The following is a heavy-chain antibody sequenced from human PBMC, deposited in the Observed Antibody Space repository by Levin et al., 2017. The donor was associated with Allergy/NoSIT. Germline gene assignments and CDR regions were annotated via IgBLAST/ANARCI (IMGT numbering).Heavy chain of an antibody. CDR2: IYSGGST. CDR3: ARAQGGMATFVAAFDY. J-gene: IGHJ4*02. D-gene: IGHD5-12*01. CDR1: GFTVSSNY. V-gene: IGHV3-66*01. Sequence: GESLKISCAASGFTVSSNYISWVRQAPGKGLEWVSVIYSGGSTYYADSVKGRFTISRDNSKNTLYLQMNSLRAEDTAVYYCARAQGGMATFVAAFDYWGQGTLVTVSS.